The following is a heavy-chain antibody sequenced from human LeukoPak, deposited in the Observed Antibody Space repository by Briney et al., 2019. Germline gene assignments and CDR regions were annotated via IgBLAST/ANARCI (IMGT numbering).Heavy chain of an antibody. D-gene: IGHD3-3*01. J-gene: IGHJ4*02. CDR2: ISGSGGST. Sequence: GGSLRLSCAASGFTFSSYAMSWVRQAPGKGLEGGSAISGSGGSTYYADSVKGRFTISRDNAKNSLYLQMNSLRAEDTAVYYCASDRSYDFWSGYSTPDYWGQGTLVTVSS. V-gene: IGHV3-23*01. CDR3: ASDRSYDFWSGYSTPDY. CDR1: GFTFSSYA.